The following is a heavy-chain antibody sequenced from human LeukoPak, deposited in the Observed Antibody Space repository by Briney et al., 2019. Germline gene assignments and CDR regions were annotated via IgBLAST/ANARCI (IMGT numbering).Heavy chain of an antibody. CDR1: GFTFDDYA. CDR3: AKDGPSNYDILTGYYPFSYGMDV. V-gene: IGHV3-9*01. D-gene: IGHD3-9*01. J-gene: IGHJ6*02. CDR2: ISWNSGSI. Sequence: GGSLRLSCAASGFTFDDYAMHWVRQAPGKGLEWVSGISWNSGSIGYADSVKGRFTISRDNAKSSLYLQMNSLRAEDTALYYCAKDGPSNYDILTGYYPFSYGMDVWGQGTTVTVSS.